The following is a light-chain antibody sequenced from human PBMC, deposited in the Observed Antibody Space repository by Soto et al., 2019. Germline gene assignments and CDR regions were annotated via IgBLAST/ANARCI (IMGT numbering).Light chain of an antibody. CDR2: EVS. CDR1: SSDVGGYNY. J-gene: IGLJ1*01. V-gene: IGLV2-14*01. CDR3: TSYTSSFTHL. Sequence: QSVLTQPASVSGSPGQSITISCTVTSSDVGGYNYVSWYQQHPGKAPKLMIFEVSNRPSGVSNRFSGSKSGNTASLTISGLQTEDEADYYCTSYTSSFTHLFGTGTKVTVL.